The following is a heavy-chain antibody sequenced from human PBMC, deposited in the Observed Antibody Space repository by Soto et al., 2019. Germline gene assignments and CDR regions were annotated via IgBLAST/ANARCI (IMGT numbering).Heavy chain of an antibody. CDR3: AHGTYSSSCPNWFDP. Sequence: QITLKESGPTLVKPTQTLTLTCTFSGFSLSTSGVGVGWIRQPPGKALEWLALIYWDDDTRYSPSLKSRLTITKDTSKNRVVLTMTNMDTVDTATYYCAHGTYSSSCPNWFDPWGQGTLVTVS. V-gene: IGHV2-5*02. CDR2: IYWDDDT. D-gene: IGHD6-13*01. CDR1: GFSLSTSGVG. J-gene: IGHJ5*02.